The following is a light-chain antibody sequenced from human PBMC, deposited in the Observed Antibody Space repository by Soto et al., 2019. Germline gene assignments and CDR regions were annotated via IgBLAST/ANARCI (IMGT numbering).Light chain of an antibody. CDR1: QGISTY. Sequence: IQVTQSPSSLSASVGDRVTITCRASQGISTYLNWYRQKPGKAPELLIFLASTLQTGVPSRFSGSGSGTDFSLTISSLQPEDFATYYCQQSYSTLVTFGGATKVQI. J-gene: IGKJ4*01. V-gene: IGKV1-39*01. CDR2: LAS. CDR3: QQSYSTLVT.